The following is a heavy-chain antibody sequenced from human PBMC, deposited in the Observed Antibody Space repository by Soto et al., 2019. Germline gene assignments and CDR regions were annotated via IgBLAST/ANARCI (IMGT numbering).Heavy chain of an antibody. V-gene: IGHV3-30*18. D-gene: IGHD3-22*01. CDR1: GFTFSSYG. Sequence: PGGSLRLSCAASGFTFSSYGMHWVRQAPGKGLEWVAVISYDGSNKYYADSVKGRFTISRDNSKNTLYLQMNSLRAEDTAVYYCAKDRSSGYFLPPDYWGQGTLVTVS. J-gene: IGHJ4*02. CDR3: AKDRSSGYFLPPDY. CDR2: ISYDGSNK.